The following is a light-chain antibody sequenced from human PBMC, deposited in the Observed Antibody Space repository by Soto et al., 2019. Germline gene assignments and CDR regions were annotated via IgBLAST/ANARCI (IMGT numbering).Light chain of an antibody. CDR3: ASWDDSLSAAV. Sequence: QSVVTQTPSASGTPGQRVTISCYGSSSNIGSNYVYWYQQLPGTAPRLLIYRNSERPSGVPDRFSGSKSGTSASLAISGLRSEDEADYYCASWDDSLSAAVFGGGTHLTVL. J-gene: IGLJ7*01. V-gene: IGLV1-47*01. CDR2: RNS. CDR1: SSNIGSNY.